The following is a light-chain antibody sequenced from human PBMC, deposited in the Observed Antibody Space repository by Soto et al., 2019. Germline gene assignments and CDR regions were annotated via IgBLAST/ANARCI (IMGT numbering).Light chain of an antibody. V-gene: IGLV2-14*01. J-gene: IGLJ2*01. CDR2: EVS. Sequence: QSALTQPASVSGSPGQSITISCTGTSSDVGGYNYVSWYQQHPGKAPKLMIYEVSNRPSGVSNRVSGSKSGNTASLTISGLQAEDEADYYCSSYTGSRTLVFGGGTKLTVL. CDR3: SSYTGSRTLV. CDR1: SSDVGGYNY.